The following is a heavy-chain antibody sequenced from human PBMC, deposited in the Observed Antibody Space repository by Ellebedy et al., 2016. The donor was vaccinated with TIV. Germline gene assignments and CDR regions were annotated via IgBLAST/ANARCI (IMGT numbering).Heavy chain of an antibody. CDR2: FYYSGSN. J-gene: IGHJ6*02. CDR1: GGSIRSYY. CDR3: ASSSHYYGSGSYYVGEDYYYYGMDV. D-gene: IGHD3-10*01. Sequence: MPSETLSLTCSVSGGSIRSYYWSWIRQSPGKGLEWIGHFYYSGSNNYNPSLKSRATMSVATSKNQFSLKLSSVTAADTAVYYCASSSHYYGSGSYYVGEDYYYYGMDVWGQGTTVTVSS. V-gene: IGHV4-59*01.